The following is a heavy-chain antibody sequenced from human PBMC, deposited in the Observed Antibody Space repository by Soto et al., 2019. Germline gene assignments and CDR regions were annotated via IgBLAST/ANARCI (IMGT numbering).Heavy chain of an antibody. CDR1: GGSISRRGYY. V-gene: IGHV4-31*03. CDR3: ASHSYYYDSSGYYSYFDY. J-gene: IGHJ4*02. D-gene: IGHD3-22*01. Sequence: SETLSLTCSVSGGSISRRGYYWSWVRQYPGKGLEWIGYIHYSGSTYYNPSLKSRITISVDTSKNQFSLKLSSVTAADTAVYYCASHSYYYDSSGYYSYFDYWGQGTLVTVSS. CDR2: IHYSGST.